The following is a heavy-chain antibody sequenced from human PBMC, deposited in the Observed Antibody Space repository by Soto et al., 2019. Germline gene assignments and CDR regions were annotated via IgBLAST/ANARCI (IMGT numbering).Heavy chain of an antibody. CDR1: GGSISSGGYY. CDR2: IYYSGST. Sequence: SETLSLTCTVSGGSISSGGYYWSWIRQHPGKGLEWIGYIYYSGSTYYNPSLKSRVTISVDTSKNQSSLKLSSVTAADTAVYYCAGYGSGSINWFNPWGQGTLVTVSS. CDR3: AGYGSGSINWFNP. V-gene: IGHV4-31*03. D-gene: IGHD3-10*01. J-gene: IGHJ5*02.